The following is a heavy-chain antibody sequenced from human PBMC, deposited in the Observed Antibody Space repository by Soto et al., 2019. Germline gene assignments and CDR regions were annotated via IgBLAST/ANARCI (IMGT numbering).Heavy chain of an antibody. V-gene: IGHV3-23*01. J-gene: IGHJ4*02. CDR1: GFTFSSYA. CDR3: ANGIAVAGSRIDY. Sequence: GGSLRLSCAASGFTFSSYAMSWVRQAPGKGLEWVSAISGSGGSTYYADSVKGRFTISRDNSKNTLYLQMNSLRAEDTAVYYCANGIAVAGSRIDYWGQGTLVTVSS. CDR2: ISGSGGST. D-gene: IGHD6-19*01.